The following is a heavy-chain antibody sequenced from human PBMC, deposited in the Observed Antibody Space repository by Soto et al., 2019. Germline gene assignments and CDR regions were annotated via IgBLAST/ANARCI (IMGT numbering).Heavy chain of an antibody. CDR2: IYYSGST. Sequence: SETLSLTCTVSGGSISSGVYYWSWVRQHPGKALEWIGYIYYSGSTYYNPSLKSRVTISVDTSKNQFSLRLSSVTAADTAVYYCARALYSSGWYSWFDPWGQGTLVTVSS. D-gene: IGHD6-19*01. CDR3: ARALYSSGWYSWFDP. CDR1: GGSISSGVYY. V-gene: IGHV4-31*03. J-gene: IGHJ5*02.